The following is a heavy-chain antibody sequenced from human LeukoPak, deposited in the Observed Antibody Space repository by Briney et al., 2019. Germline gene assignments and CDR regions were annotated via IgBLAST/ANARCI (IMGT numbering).Heavy chain of an antibody. D-gene: IGHD3-3*01. CDR2: ISSSGSTI. V-gene: IGHV3-48*03. Sequence: GGSLRLSCAASGFTFSSYDMNWVRRAPGKGLEWLSYISSSGSTIYYADSVKGRFTISRDNAKNSLYLQMNSLRAEDTAVYYCARYDFWSGSNYGMDVWGQGTSVTVSS. CDR1: GFTFSSYD. CDR3: ARYDFWSGSNYGMDV. J-gene: IGHJ6*02.